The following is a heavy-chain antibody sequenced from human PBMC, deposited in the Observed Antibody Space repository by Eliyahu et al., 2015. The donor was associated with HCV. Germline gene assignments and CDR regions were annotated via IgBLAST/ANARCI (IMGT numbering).Heavy chain of an antibody. CDR1: GFTFSSYW. CDR3: ARGFGQFDS. V-gene: IGHV3-7*01. J-gene: IGHJ4*02. D-gene: IGHD2-21*01. CDR2: INHDGRER. Sequence: EVQLVESGGGLVQPGGSLRLSXXXSGFTFSSYWMTWVRQGPGKGLEWVGNINHDGRERYYVDSVKGRFTSSRDNARKSLFLQMNNLRAEDTAVYYCARGFGQFDSWGQGTLVTVSS.